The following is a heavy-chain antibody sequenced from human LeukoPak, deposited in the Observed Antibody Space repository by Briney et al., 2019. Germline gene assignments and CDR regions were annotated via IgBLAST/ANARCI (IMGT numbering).Heavy chain of an antibody. CDR2: IYYSGST. D-gene: IGHD3-16*01. Sequence: SETLSLTCTVSGGSISSYYWSWIRQPPGKGLEWIGYIYYSGSTNYNPSLKSRVTISVDTSKNQFSLKLSSVTAADTAAYYCARGSGGEATYWGQGTLVTVSS. CDR3: ARGSGGEATY. V-gene: IGHV4-59*01. CDR1: GGSISSYY. J-gene: IGHJ4*02.